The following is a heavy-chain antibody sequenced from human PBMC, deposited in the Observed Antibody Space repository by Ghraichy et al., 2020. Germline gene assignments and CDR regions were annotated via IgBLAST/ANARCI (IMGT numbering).Heavy chain of an antibody. Sequence: ASVKVSCKVSGYTLTELSMHWVRQAPGKGLEWMGGFDPEDGETIYAQKFQGRVTMTEDTSTDTAYMELSSLRSEDTAVYYCATDLRDGEVVVAATPFDYWGQGTLVTVSS. J-gene: IGHJ4*02. CDR3: ATDLRDGEVVVAATPFDY. CDR1: GYTLTELS. CDR2: FDPEDGET. V-gene: IGHV1-24*01. D-gene: IGHD2-15*01.